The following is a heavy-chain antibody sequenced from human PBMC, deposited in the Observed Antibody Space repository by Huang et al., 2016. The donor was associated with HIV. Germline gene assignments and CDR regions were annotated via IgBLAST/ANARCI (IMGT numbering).Heavy chain of an antibody. CDR2: SKSKTDGGTT. CDR3: TTHLDYYDSSGYYFGNY. J-gene: IGHJ4*02. CDR1: GFTFSKAW. D-gene: IGHD3-22*01. Sequence: EVQLVESGGGLVKPGGSLRLSCAASGFTFSKAWMSWGRQAPGKGVEWVGRSKSKTDGGTTDYTAPVKGRFTISRDDSRNTLYLQMNSLKTEDTAVYYCTTHLDYYDSSGYYFGNYWGQGTLVTVSS. V-gene: IGHV3-15*01.